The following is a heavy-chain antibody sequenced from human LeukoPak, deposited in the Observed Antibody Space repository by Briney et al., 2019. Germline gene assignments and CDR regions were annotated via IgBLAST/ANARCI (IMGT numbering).Heavy chain of an antibody. J-gene: IGHJ4*02. D-gene: IGHD3-22*01. CDR2: IYYSGST. Sequence: PSETLSLTCTVSGGSVSSGSYYWSWIRQPPGKGLEWIGYIYYSGSTNYNPSLKSRVTISVDTSKNQFSLKLSSVTAADTAVYYCARVRRGNYYDSSGINPRCENFDYWGQGTLVTVSS. CDR1: GGSVSSGSYY. V-gene: IGHV4-61*01. CDR3: ARVRRGNYYDSSGINPRCENFDY.